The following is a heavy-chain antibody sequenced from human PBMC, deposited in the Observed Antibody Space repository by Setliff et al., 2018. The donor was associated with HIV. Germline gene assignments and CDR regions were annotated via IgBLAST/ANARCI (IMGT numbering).Heavy chain of an antibody. J-gene: IGHJ4*01. D-gene: IGHD3-9*01. Sequence: PSETLSLTCTVSGGSISSSSYYWGWIRQPPGKGLEWIGSIYYSGSTYYNPSPKSRVTISVDTSKNQFSLKLSSVTAADTAVYYCARESDYYHFDYWGHGTLVTSPQ. V-gene: IGHV4-39*02. CDR3: ARESDYYHFDY. CDR1: GGSISSSSYY. CDR2: IYYSGST.